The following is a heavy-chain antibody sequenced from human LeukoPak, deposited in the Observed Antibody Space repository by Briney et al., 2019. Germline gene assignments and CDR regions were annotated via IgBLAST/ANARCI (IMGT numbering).Heavy chain of an antibody. V-gene: IGHV3-53*01. CDR2: IYPGGET. D-gene: IGHD6-19*01. J-gene: IGHJ3*02. Sequence: PGGSVRLSCAASGFTVSSNYMSWVRQAPGKGLEWVSVIYPGGETYYADFVKGRFTISRDNSKNTLYLQMNSLRAEDTAAYYCASPISGQSFDIWGQGTTVTVSS. CDR1: GFTVSSNY. CDR3: ASPISGQSFDI.